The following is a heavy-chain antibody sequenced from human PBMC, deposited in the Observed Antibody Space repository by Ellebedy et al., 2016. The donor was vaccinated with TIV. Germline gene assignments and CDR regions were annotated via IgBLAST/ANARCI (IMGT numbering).Heavy chain of an antibody. J-gene: IGHJ2*01. Sequence: PGGSLRLSCEASGFTFSSYTMNGVRRAPGKGLEWLSQISSSSSSIYYADSVKGRFTISRDNATNTLYLQMNSLRAEDTAVYYCARAGSSGWEAYFNLWGRGTLVTVSS. CDR3: ARAGSSGWEAYFNL. D-gene: IGHD6-19*01. CDR1: GFTFSSYT. V-gene: IGHV3-48*04. CDR2: ISSSSSSI.